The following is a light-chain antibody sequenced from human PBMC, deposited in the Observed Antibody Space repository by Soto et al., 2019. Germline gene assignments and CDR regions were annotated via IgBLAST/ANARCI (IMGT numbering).Light chain of an antibody. J-gene: IGLJ2*01. CDR1: SSNIGSNY. V-gene: IGLV1-47*01. Sequence: QSVLTQPPSASGTPGQRVTISCSGSSSNIGSNYVYWYQQLPGTAPKLLIYRNNQRPSGVPDRFSGSKSGTSASLAISGLRSEDEADYFCAAWDDNLRGYWVFGGGTKLTVL. CDR2: RNN. CDR3: AAWDDNLRGYWV.